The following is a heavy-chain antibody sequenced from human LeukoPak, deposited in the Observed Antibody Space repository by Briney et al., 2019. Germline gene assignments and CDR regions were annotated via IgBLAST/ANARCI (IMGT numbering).Heavy chain of an antibody. Sequence: ASVKVSCKASGGTFSSYAISWVRQAPGQGLEWMGGIIPIFGTTNYAQKFQGRVTMTRNTSISTAYMELSSLRSEDTAVYYCARAGGGARKSKTTVTTGNWFDPWGQGTLVTVSS. CDR1: GGTFSSYA. CDR2: IIPIFGTT. D-gene: IGHD4-17*01. V-gene: IGHV1-69*05. CDR3: ARAGGGARKSKTTVTTGNWFDP. J-gene: IGHJ5*02.